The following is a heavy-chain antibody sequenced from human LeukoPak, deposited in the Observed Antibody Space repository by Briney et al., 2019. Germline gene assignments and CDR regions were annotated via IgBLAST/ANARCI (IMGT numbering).Heavy chain of an antibody. CDR2: ISWNSGSI. J-gene: IGHJ6*02. D-gene: IGHD2-15*01. Sequence: GRSLRLSCAASGFIFDDYAMHWVRQAPGKGLEWVSGISWNSGSIGYADSEKGRFTISRDNAKNSLYLQMNSLRAEDTALYYCAKDTRCSGGSCYSQDFYYYGMDVWGQGTTVTVSS. V-gene: IGHV3-9*01. CDR3: AKDTRCSGGSCYSQDFYYYGMDV. CDR1: GFIFDDYA.